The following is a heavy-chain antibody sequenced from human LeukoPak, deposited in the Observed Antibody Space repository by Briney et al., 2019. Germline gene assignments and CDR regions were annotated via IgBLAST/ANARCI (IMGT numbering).Heavy chain of an antibody. CDR1: GYIFTNNW. Sequence: GESLKISCKISGYIFTNNWIGWVREVPGKGLEWRVVMCPGYSDANDSPSFQGQVTLSVDTSISTAYLQLGGLRASDTAIYYCVRFALSSSLDHWGQGTLVTVSS. D-gene: IGHD6-13*01. CDR3: VRFALSSSLDH. V-gene: IGHV5-51*01. J-gene: IGHJ5*02. CDR2: MCPGYSDA.